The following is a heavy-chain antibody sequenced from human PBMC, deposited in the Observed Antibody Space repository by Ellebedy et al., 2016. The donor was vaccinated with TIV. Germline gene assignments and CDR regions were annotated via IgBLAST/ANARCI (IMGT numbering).Heavy chain of an antibody. Sequence: SETLSLXXTVSGGSVSSGSYYWSWIRQPPGKGLEWIGYIYYSGSTNYNPSLKSRVTISVDTSKNQFSLKLSSVTAADTAVYYCARWAATGTTTYYYGMDVWGQGTTVTVSS. CDR1: GGSVSSGSYY. J-gene: IGHJ6*02. CDR2: IYYSGST. D-gene: IGHD1-1*01. V-gene: IGHV4-61*01. CDR3: ARWAATGTTTYYYGMDV.